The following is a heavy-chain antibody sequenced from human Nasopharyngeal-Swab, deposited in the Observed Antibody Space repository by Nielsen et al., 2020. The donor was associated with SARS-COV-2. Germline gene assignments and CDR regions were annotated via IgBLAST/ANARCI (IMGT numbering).Heavy chain of an antibody. J-gene: IGHJ4*02. CDR3: ARDPRGPDY. V-gene: IGHV1-18*01. CDR2: ISAYNGRT. D-gene: IGHD6-25*01. Sequence: WVRQAPGQGLEWMGWISAYNGRTYYAQKFRGRVTMTTDTSTSTAYMDLRSLRSDDTAVYYCARDPRGPDYWGQGTLVTVSS.